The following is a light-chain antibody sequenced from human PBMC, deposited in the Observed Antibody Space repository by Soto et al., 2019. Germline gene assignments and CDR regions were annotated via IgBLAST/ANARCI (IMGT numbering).Light chain of an antibody. V-gene: IGKV1-5*01. Sequence: DIQVTQNPPTLSASVGVIVTITGRASQNISIWLAWYQQKPGKAPKLLIYDASSLESGVPSRFSGSGSGTEFTLTISSLQPDDFATYYCQQYNSYSTFAQGAKVDI. CDR1: QNISIW. CDR2: DAS. CDR3: QQYNSYST. J-gene: IGKJ1*01.